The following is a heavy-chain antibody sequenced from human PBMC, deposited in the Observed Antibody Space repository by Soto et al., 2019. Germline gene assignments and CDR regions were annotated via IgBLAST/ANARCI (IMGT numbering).Heavy chain of an antibody. D-gene: IGHD2-21*02. J-gene: IGHJ3*02. Sequence: PSETLSLTCAVYGGSFSGYYWSWIRQPPGKGLEWIGEINHSGITNYNPSLKSLVTISVDTSKNQFSLKLSSVTAADTAVYYCARGPLAYCGGDCYSGAFDIWGQGTMVTVSS. V-gene: IGHV4-34*01. CDR3: ARGPLAYCGGDCYSGAFDI. CDR1: GGSFSGYY. CDR2: INHSGIT.